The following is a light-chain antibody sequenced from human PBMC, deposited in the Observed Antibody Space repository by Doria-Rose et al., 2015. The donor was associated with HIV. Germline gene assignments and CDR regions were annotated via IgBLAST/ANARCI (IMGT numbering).Light chain of an antibody. CDR1: QTVSTY. CDR3: QQTYSSPPWT. V-gene: IGKV1-39*01. J-gene: IGKJ1*01. Sequence: DIQMTQSPSSLSASIGDRVTITCRASQTVSTYLNWFQQEPGKAPKLLIYAASRLQSGVPSRSSGSGSGTDFTLTISGLQPGDFATYYCQQTYSSPPWTFGQGTKVEMK. CDR2: AAS.